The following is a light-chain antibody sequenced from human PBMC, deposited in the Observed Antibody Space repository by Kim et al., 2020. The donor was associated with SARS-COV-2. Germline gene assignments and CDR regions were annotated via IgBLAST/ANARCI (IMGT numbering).Light chain of an antibody. CDR2: GND. V-gene: IGLV3-19*01. J-gene: IGLJ3*02. Sequence: ALGQTVRITCQGDGLRIYFTSCYHQRPGQAPVFVIYGNDNRASGIPDRVSGSRSGNTASLTITGAQAEDEADYYCLCRDSSGNIWLFGGGTQLTVL. CDR3: LCRDSSGNIWL. CDR1: GLRIYF.